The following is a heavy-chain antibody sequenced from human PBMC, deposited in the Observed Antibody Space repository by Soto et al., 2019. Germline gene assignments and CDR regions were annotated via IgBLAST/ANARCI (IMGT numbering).Heavy chain of an antibody. J-gene: IGHJ4*02. CDR1: GFTFSNHA. V-gene: IGHV3-23*01. Sequence: GGSLRLSCAVSGFTFSNHAMSWVRQAPGKGLEWVSAISTAVGATYYADSVKGRFTISRDDSNNTLYLQMDSLRAEDTAVYYCAKDRTAAARNFDYWGQGTLVTVSS. D-gene: IGHD6-13*01. CDR2: ISTAVGAT. CDR3: AKDRTAAARNFDY.